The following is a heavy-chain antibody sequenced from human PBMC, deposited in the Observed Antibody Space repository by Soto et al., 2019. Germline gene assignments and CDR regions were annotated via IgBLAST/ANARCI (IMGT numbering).Heavy chain of an antibody. J-gene: IGHJ6*02. CDR3: ASSRDIVVGVTAPTREDLCYGMDV. CDR1: GGTFSSYA. D-gene: IGHD2-15*01. CDR2: IIPTFDTA. Sequence: QVQLVQSGAEVKKPGSSVKVSCKASGGTFSSYAISWVRQAPGQGLEWMGGIIPTFDTANYAQKFQGRVSTTADESTRTAHVELSSLRAADTAGYCCASSRDIVVGVTAPTREDLCYGMDVWGQGTRVTVSS. V-gene: IGHV1-69*01.